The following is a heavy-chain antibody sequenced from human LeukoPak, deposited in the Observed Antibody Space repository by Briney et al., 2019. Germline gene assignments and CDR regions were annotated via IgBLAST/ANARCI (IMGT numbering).Heavy chain of an antibody. Sequence: GGSLRLSFTTSGFNFRAYWMGWVRQAPGKGLEWVSRTNSDGSNTNYADSVKGRFTISRDNAKNTLYLQMNSLRAEDTAVYFCARRDYYDSGGYNYWGQGTLVTVSS. V-gene: IGHV3-74*01. CDR2: TNSDGSNT. J-gene: IGHJ4*02. CDR3: ARRDYYDSGGYNY. D-gene: IGHD3-22*01. CDR1: GFNFRAYW.